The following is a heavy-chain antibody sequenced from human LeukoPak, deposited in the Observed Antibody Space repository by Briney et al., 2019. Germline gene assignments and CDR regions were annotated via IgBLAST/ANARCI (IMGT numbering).Heavy chain of an antibody. CDR1: GFTFNSYT. Sequence: GGSLRLSCAASGFTFNSYTVNWVRQVPGKGLEWVSSISSSSSYIYYSDSVKGRFTISRDNAKNSLYLQMNSLRAEDTAVYYCAREGYSSGWPDAFDIWGQGTMVTVSS. D-gene: IGHD6-19*01. CDR2: ISSSSSYI. J-gene: IGHJ3*02. CDR3: AREGYSSGWPDAFDI. V-gene: IGHV3-21*01.